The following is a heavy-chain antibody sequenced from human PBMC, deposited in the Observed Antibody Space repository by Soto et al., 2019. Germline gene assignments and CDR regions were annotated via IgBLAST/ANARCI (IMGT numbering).Heavy chain of an antibody. CDR2: INTYNGNT. J-gene: IGHJ6*02. D-gene: IGHD2-8*01. V-gene: IGHV1-18*03. CDR3: AMVYCYVTPSPQDV. CDR1: GYTFTRYG. Sequence: QVQLVQSGAEVKNPGASVKVSCKASGYTFTRYGIGWARQAPGQGLEWMGWINTYNGNTNYAQNVQGRVTLTTDTSTSTAYMEPRSLKSNDMAIYYCAMVYCYVTPSPQDVWGQGTTVIVSS.